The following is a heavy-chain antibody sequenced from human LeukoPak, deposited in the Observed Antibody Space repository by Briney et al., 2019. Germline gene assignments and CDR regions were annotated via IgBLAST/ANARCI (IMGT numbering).Heavy chain of an antibody. CDR1: GGSFSGYY. J-gene: IGHJ6*03. D-gene: IGHD2-2*01. CDR2: INHSGST. CDR3: ARLRYCCSTSCYYYYYYMDV. V-gene: IGHV4-34*01. Sequence: SETLSLTCAVYGGSFSGYYWSWIRQPPGKGLEWIGEINHSGSTNYNPSLKSRVTISVDTSKNQSSLKLSSVTAADTAVYYCARLRYCCSTSCYYYYYYMDVWGKGTTVTVSS.